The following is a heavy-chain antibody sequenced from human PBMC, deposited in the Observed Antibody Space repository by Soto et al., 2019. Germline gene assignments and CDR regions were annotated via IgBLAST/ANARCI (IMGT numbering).Heavy chain of an antibody. V-gene: IGHV4-30-2*01. J-gene: IGHJ2*01. CDR3: ARSITIFGVVVSYSYFDL. D-gene: IGHD3-3*01. CDR2: IYHSGSS. Sequence: QLQLQASGSGLVKASQTLSLTCAVSGGSISSGGYSWSWIRQPPGKGLEWLGYIYHSGSSYYNPSLKSRAPLSVDRAKTQFSLRLSSVTAADTAVYYCARSITIFGVVVSYSYFDLWGRGTLVTVSS. CDR1: GGSISSGGYS.